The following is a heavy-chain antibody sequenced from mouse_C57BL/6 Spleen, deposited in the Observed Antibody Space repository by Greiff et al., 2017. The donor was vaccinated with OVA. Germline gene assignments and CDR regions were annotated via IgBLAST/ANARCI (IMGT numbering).Heavy chain of an antibody. D-gene: IGHD1-1*01. V-gene: IGHV5-9-1*02. CDR3: TRESPFITTVPYYAMDY. J-gene: IGHJ4*01. CDR1: GFTFSSYA. CDR2: ISSGGDYI. Sequence: DVKVEESGEGLVKPGGSLKLSCAASGFTFSSYAMSWVRQTPEKRLEWVAYISSGGDYIYYADTVKGRFTISRDNARNTLYLQMSSLKSEDTAMYYCTRESPFITTVPYYAMDYWSQGTSVTVSS.